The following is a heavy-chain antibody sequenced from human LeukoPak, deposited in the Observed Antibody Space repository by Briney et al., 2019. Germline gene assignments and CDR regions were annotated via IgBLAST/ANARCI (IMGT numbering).Heavy chain of an antibody. CDR2: INPSGGST. D-gene: IGHD6-13*01. Sequence: ASVKVSCKASGYTFTSYYMPWVRQAPGQGLEWMGIINPSGGSTSYAQKFQGRVTMTRDTSTSTVYMELSSLRSEDTAVYYCAREGYSRKPFDYWGQGTLVTVSS. V-gene: IGHV1-46*01. CDR1: GYTFTSYY. CDR3: AREGYSRKPFDY. J-gene: IGHJ4*02.